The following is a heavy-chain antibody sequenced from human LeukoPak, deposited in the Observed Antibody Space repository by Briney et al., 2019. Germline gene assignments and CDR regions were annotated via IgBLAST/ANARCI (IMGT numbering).Heavy chain of an antibody. CDR3: ARHFTTGSIDH. CDR1: GFIFSSYD. Sequence: GGSLRLSCAASGFIFSSYDMHWVRQAPGKGLEWLAAISREGSIKYHADSVRGRFTISRDNSQNTLYLQMNSLRAEDTAVYFCARHFTTGSIDHWGQGNLVTVSS. J-gene: IGHJ4*02. V-gene: IGHV3-30-3*01. D-gene: IGHD3-9*01. CDR2: ISREGSIK.